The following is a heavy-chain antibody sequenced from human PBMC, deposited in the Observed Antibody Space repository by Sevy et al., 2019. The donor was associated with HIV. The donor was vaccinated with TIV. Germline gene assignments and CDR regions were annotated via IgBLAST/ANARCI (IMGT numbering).Heavy chain of an antibody. Sequence: ASVKVSCKASGYTFTTYAITWVRQAPGEGLEWMGWISVNNGNRNYAQKVQDRVTMTTDTSTNTAYMEPRSLRSDDTAMYYCARVVMSSSWPCFDYWGQGTLVTVSS. CDR3: ARVVMSSSWPCFDY. CDR2: ISVNNGNR. J-gene: IGHJ4*02. D-gene: IGHD6-13*01. V-gene: IGHV1-18*01. CDR1: GYTFTTYA.